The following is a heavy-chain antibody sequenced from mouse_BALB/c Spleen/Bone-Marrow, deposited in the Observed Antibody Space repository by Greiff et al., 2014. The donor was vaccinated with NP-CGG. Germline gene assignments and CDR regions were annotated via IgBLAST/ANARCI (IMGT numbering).Heavy chain of an antibody. CDR3: AREGVDYFDY. J-gene: IGHJ2*01. Sequence: VQLQQSGPELVKPGASVKMSCKASGYTFTSYVIHWVKQKPGQGLEWIGYINPYNDATKFNERFKGKATLTSDKSSSTAYMVLSSLTSEDSAVYYCAREGVDYFDYWGQGTTLTDSS. CDR1: GYTFTSYV. V-gene: IGHV1-14*01. CDR2: INPYNDAT.